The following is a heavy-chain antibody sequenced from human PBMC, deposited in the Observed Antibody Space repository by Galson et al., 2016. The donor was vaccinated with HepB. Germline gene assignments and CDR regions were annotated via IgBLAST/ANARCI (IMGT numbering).Heavy chain of an antibody. J-gene: IGHJ3*02. CDR2: IRWNSGET. Sequence: SLRLSCAASGFTFDDYAMHWVRQAPGKGLEWVSGIRWNSGETGYADSVKGRFTISRDNAKNSLCLQMHSLRDEDTALYYCAKDVRGTLDAFDMWGQGTMVTVSS. D-gene: IGHD1-7*01. V-gene: IGHV3-9*01. CDR1: GFTFDDYA. CDR3: AKDVRGTLDAFDM.